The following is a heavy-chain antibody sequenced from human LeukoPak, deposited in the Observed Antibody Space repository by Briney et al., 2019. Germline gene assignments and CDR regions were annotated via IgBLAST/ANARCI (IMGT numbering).Heavy chain of an antibody. Sequence: GASVKVSCKASGGTFSSYAISWVRQAPGQGLEWMGGIIPIFGTANYAQKFQGRVTITADESTSTAYMGLSSLRSEDTAVYYCARDRDGEYSYDYWGQGTLVTVSS. CDR3: ARDRDGEYSYDY. CDR1: GGTFSSYA. D-gene: IGHD5-18*01. CDR2: IIPIFGTA. V-gene: IGHV1-69*13. J-gene: IGHJ4*02.